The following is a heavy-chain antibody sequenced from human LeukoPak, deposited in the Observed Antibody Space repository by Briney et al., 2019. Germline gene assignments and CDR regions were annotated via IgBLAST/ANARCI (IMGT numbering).Heavy chain of an antibody. D-gene: IGHD3-9*01. J-gene: IGHJ4*02. CDR1: GFTFSSYW. CDR2: INSDGSST. Sequence: GGSLRLSCAASGFTFSSYWMHWVRQAPGKGLVWVSRINSDGSSTCYADSVKVRFTISRDNAKNTLYLQMNSLRAEDTVFFFKQKTAYDILTGYYTHFDYWGQGTLVTVSS. CDR3: QKTAYDILTGYYTHFDY. V-gene: IGHV3-74*01.